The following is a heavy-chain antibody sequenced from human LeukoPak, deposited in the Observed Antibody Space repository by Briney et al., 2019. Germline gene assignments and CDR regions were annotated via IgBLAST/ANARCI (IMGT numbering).Heavy chain of an antibody. D-gene: IGHD3-22*01. CDR2: IKQDGSEM. CDR3: AKADSKVAFFDY. J-gene: IGHJ4*02. V-gene: IGHV3-7*03. Sequence: GGSLRLSCAASEFTFSRLTWVRQAPGKGLEWVANIKQDGSEMYYVDSVKGRFTISRDNAKNSLYLQMNSLRAEDTAVYYCAKADSKVAFFDYWGQGTLVTVSS. CDR1: EFTFSR.